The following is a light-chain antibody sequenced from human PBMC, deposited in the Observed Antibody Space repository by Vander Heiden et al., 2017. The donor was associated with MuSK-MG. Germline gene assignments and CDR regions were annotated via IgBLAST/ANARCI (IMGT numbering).Light chain of an antibody. J-gene: IGLJ1*01. V-gene: IGLV3-1*01. CDR2: QDT. CDR3: QAWDTSTAF. CDR1: KLGDKH. Sequence: SYELTQPPSVSVSPGETASITRVGDKLGDKHVSWYQQRPGQSPVLVIFQDTRRPSGIPARFSGSNSGNTATLTIYGTQAMDEADYYCQAWDTSTAFFGPGTKVTVL.